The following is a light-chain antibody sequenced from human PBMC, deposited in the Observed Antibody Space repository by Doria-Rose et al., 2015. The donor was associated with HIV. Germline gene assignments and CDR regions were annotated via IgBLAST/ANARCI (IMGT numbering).Light chain of an antibody. V-gene: IGKV3-20*01. CDR3: HQYGTSWT. CDR2: DGS. J-gene: IGKJ1*01. CDR1: QSFSSTY. Sequence: TQSPDTLSLSPGERATLSCRASQSFSSTYLAWYQQKPGQAPSLLIYDGSTRATGIPDRFSASVSGTDFTLTINRLEPEDFALYYCHQYGTSWTFGRGTKVEI.